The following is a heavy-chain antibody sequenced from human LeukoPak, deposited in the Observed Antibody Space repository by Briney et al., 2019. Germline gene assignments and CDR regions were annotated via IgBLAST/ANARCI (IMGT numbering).Heavy chain of an antibody. CDR2: INPNSGGT. CDR3: ARNYDYYDSSGYDDAFDI. J-gene: IGHJ3*02. V-gene: IGHV1-2*02. CDR1: GYTFTGYY. D-gene: IGHD3-22*01. Sequence: ASVKVSCKASGYTFTGYYMHWVRQAPGQGLEWMGWINPNSGGTNYAQKFQGRVTMTRDTSISTAYMELSRLRSDDTDVYYCARNYDYYDSSGYDDAFDIWGQGTMVTVSS.